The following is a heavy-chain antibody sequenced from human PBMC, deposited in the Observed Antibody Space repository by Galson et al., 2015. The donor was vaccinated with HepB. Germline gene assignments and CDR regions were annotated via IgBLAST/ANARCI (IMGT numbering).Heavy chain of an antibody. J-gene: IGHJ4*02. Sequence: SVKVSCKASGGAFSSYAISWVRQAPGQGLEWMGGIIPIFGTANYAQKFQGRVTITADESTSTAYMELSSLRSEDTAVYYCARESPDCSSTSCYNPLDYWGQGTLVTVSS. CDR2: IIPIFGTA. CDR1: GGAFSSYA. CDR3: ARESPDCSSTSCYNPLDY. D-gene: IGHD2-2*02. V-gene: IGHV1-69*13.